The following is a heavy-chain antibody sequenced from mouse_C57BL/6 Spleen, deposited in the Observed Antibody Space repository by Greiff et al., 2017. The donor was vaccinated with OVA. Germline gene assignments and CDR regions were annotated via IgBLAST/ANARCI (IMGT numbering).Heavy chain of an antibody. D-gene: IGHD1-1*01. CDR3: AREHYGWFAY. V-gene: IGHV1-20*01. Sequence: EVQLQQSGPALVKPGDSVKISCKASGYSFTGYFMNWVMPSHGKSLEWIGRINPYNGDTFYNQKFKGKATLTVDKSSSTAHMELRSLTSEDSAVYYCAREHYGWFAYWGQGTLVTVSA. CDR2: INPYNGDT. CDR1: GYSFTGYF. J-gene: IGHJ3*01.